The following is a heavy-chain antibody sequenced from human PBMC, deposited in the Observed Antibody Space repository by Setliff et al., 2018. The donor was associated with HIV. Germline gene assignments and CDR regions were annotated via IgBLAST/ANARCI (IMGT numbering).Heavy chain of an antibody. CDR1: GGTFSTFSSSA. V-gene: IGHV1-69*13. Sequence: SVKVSCKASGGTFSTFSSSAISWVRQAPGQGLEWMGGVIPIFGAPKYPQKFQGRVTITADDSTTTAYMELSRLKPDDTAIYYCATALTANWNYEPHFDYWGQGSLVTVSS. CDR3: ATALTANWNYEPHFDY. J-gene: IGHJ4*02. CDR2: VIPIFGAP. D-gene: IGHD1-7*01.